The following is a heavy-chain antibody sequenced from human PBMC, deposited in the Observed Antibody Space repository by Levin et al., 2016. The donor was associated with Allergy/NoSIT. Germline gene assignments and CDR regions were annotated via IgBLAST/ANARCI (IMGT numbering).Heavy chain of an antibody. CDR2: ISSSSSYT. CDR3: ARQGWSGAARS. Sequence: GESLKISCAASGFTFSDYYMSWIRQAPGKGLEWVSYISSSSSYTNYADSVKGRFTISRDNAKNSLYLQMNSLRAEDTAVYYCARQGWSGAARSWGQGTLVTVSS. J-gene: IGHJ5*02. CDR1: GFTFSDYY. D-gene: IGHD6-6*01. V-gene: IGHV3-11*03.